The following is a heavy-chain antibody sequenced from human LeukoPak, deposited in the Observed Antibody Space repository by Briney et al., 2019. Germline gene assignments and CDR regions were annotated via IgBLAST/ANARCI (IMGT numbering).Heavy chain of an antibody. J-gene: IGHJ5*02. D-gene: IGHD3-10*01. Sequence: SETLSLTCAVYGGSFSGYYWSWNRHPPGKGLELIGEINQSGSTNYNPSLKSRVAISVGTSNNQFSLKLSSVTAADTAVYYCARRSGRDGSGSYYNRLLFYWFYPWGQGTLVSVRS. V-gene: IGHV4-34*01. CDR2: INQSGST. CDR3: ARRSGRDGSGSYYNRLLFYWFYP. CDR1: GGSFSGYY.